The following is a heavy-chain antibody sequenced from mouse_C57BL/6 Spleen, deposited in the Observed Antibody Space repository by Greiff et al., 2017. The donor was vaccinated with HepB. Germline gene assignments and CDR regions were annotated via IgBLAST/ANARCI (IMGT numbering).Heavy chain of an antibody. Sequence: VQLQQSGPVLVKPGASVKMSCKASGYTFTDYYMNWVKQSHGKSLEWIGVINPYNGGTSYNQKFKGKATLTVDKSSSTAYMELNSLTSEDSAVYDCARGGLLRPFDYWGQGTTLTVSS. J-gene: IGHJ2*01. CDR2: INPYNGGT. D-gene: IGHD2-3*01. V-gene: IGHV1-19*01. CDR1: GYTFTDYY. CDR3: ARGGLLRPFDY.